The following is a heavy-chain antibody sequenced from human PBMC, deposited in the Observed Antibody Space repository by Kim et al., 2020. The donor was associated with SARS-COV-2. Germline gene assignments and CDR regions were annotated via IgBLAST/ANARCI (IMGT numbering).Heavy chain of an antibody. J-gene: IGHJ3*02. Sequence: ADSVSGRLPIARDNAKNSLFLQMNGLRAEDTAVYYCVRENHRAFDIWGQGTVVTVSS. V-gene: IGHV3-11*04. CDR3: VRENHRAFDI.